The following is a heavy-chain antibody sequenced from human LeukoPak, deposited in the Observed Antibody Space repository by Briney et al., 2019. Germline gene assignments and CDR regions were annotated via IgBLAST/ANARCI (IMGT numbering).Heavy chain of an antibody. V-gene: IGHV3-7*04. D-gene: IGHD1-1*01. CDR1: GFTFSSFW. CDR3: SRVTTNGYFEY. Sequence: PGGSLRLSCAASGFTFSSFWMGWVRQAPGKGLEWVASIKFDESEKHRVDSVEGRFTISRDNAKSSLYLQMNSLRAEDTAVYFCSRVTTNGYFEYWGQGTLVTVSS. CDR2: IKFDESEK. J-gene: IGHJ4*02.